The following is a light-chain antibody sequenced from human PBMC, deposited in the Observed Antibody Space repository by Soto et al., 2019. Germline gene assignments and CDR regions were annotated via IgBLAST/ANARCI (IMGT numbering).Light chain of an antibody. J-gene: IGKJ1*01. CDR1: QSVTNY. CDR3: QQRTSWPWT. V-gene: IGKV3-11*01. Sequence: EVVLTQSPATLSLSPAERATLSCRASQSVTNYLTWYQQKPGQAPKLFIYEASNRDSGIPARFSGSGSGTDFTLTISNLQPEDFAAYYCQQRTSWPWTFGQGTKV. CDR2: EAS.